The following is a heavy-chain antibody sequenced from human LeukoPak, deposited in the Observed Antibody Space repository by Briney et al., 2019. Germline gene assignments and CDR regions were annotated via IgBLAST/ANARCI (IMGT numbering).Heavy chain of an antibody. Sequence: SETLSLTCAVYGGSFSGYYWSWIRQPPGKGLEWIGEINHSGSTNYNPSLKSRVTISVDTSKNQFSLRLSSVTAADTAVYYCATTITVTTDYWGQGTLVTVS. J-gene: IGHJ4*02. D-gene: IGHD4-17*01. CDR3: ATTITVTTDY. V-gene: IGHV4-34*01. CDR1: GGSFSGYY. CDR2: INHSGST.